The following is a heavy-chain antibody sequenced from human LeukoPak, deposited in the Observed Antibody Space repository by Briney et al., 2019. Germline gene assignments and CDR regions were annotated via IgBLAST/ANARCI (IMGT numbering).Heavy chain of an antibody. D-gene: IGHD6-13*01. CDR2: IWYDGSNK. CDR1: GFTFSSYG. CDR3: ARERQQLDY. Sequence: GRSLRLSCAASGFTFSSYGMHWVRQAPGKGLEWVAVIWYDGSNKYYADSVKGRFTISRDNSKNTLYLQMNSRRAEDTAVYYCARERQQLDYWGQGTLVTVSS. V-gene: IGHV3-33*01. J-gene: IGHJ4*02.